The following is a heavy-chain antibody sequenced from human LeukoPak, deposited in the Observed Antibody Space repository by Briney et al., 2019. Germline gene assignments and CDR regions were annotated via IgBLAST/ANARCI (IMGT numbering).Heavy chain of an antibody. CDR3: ARDGYSYGYYYFDY. CDR2: IYHSGST. Sequence: SETLSLTCTVSGYSISSGCYWGWIRQPPGKGLEWIGSIYHSGSTYYNPSLKSRVTISVDTSKNQFSLKLSSVTAADTAVYYCARDGYSYGYYYFDYWGQGTLVTVSS. J-gene: IGHJ4*02. V-gene: IGHV4-38-2*02. CDR1: GYSISSGCY. D-gene: IGHD5-18*01.